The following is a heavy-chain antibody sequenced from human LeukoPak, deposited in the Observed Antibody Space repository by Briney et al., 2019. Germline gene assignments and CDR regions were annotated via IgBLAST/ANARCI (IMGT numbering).Heavy chain of an antibody. Sequence: PSETLSLTCTASGGSISSGSYYWSWIRQPAGKGLEWIGRIYTSGSTNYNPSLKSRVTISVDTSKNQFSLKLSSVTAADTAVYYCARGLRFLDDPFDYWGQGTLVTVSS. V-gene: IGHV4-61*02. CDR1: GGSISSGSYY. CDR3: ARGLRFLDDPFDY. CDR2: IYTSGST. D-gene: IGHD3-3*01. J-gene: IGHJ4*02.